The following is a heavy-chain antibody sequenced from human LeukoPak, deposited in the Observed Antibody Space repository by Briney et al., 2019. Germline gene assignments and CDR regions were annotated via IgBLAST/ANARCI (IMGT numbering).Heavy chain of an antibody. J-gene: IGHJ4*02. CDR3: TTSGYSYDIWY. D-gene: IGHD5-18*01. Sequence: GGSLRLSCAASGFTFSSYAMSWVRQAPGKGLEWVSSISTGSSYIYYADSLKGRFTISRDNAKNSLYLQMNSLRAEDTAVYYCTTSGYSYDIWYWGQGTLVTVSS. V-gene: IGHV3-21*06. CDR1: GFTFSSYA. CDR2: ISTGSSYI.